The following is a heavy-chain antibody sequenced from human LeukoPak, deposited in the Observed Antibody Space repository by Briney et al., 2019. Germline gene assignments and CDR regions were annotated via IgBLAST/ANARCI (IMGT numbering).Heavy chain of an antibody. Sequence: SGGSLRLSCAASGFTFSSYWIHWVRQAPGKGLVWVSRINSDGSSTSYADSVKGRFTISRDNAKNTLYLQMNSLRAEDTAVYYCARVKDYYDSSGYYLYWGQGTLVTVSS. CDR2: INSDGSST. J-gene: IGHJ4*02. D-gene: IGHD3-22*01. V-gene: IGHV3-74*01. CDR3: ARVKDYYDSSGYYLY. CDR1: GFTFSSYW.